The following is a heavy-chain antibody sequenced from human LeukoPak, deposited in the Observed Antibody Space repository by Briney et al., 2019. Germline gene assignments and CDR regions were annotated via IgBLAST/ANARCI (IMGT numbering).Heavy chain of an antibody. CDR1: GGSFSGYY. D-gene: IGHD3-22*01. CDR3: ARGRHDSSGYYAIDY. CDR2: INHSGST. V-gene: IGHV4-34*01. J-gene: IGHJ4*02. Sequence: SETLSLTCAVYGGSFSGYYWSWIRRPPGKGLEWIGEINHSGSTNYNPSLKSRVTISVDTSKNQFSLKLSSVTAADTAVYYCARGRHDSSGYYAIDYWGQGTLVTVSS.